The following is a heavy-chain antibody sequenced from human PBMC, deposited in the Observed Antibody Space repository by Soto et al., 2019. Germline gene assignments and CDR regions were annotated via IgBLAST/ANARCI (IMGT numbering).Heavy chain of an antibody. CDR3: ARGARRWLQGYYFDY. J-gene: IGHJ4*02. CDR2: IYYSGST. D-gene: IGHD5-12*01. CDR1: GVSISSGGYY. V-gene: IGHV4-31*03. Sequence: SETLSLTCTVSGVSISSGGYYWSWIRQHPGKGLEWIRYIYYSGSTYYNPSLKSRVTISVDTSKNQFSLKLSSVTAADTAVYYCARGARRWLQGYYFDYWGQGTLVTVSS.